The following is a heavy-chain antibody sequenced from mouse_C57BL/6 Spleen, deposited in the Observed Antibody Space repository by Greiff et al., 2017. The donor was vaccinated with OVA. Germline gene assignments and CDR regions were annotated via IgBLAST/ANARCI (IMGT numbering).Heavy chain of an antibody. V-gene: IGHV1-76*01. CDR1: GYTFTDYY. D-gene: IGHD4-1*01. Sequence: QVQLKESGAELVRPGASVKLSCKASGYTFTDYYINWVKQRPGQGLEWIARIYPGSGNTYYNEKFKGKATLTAEKSSSTAYMQLSSLTSEDSAVYFCAKTGPYYAMDYWGQGTSVTVSS. J-gene: IGHJ4*01. CDR3: AKTGPYYAMDY. CDR2: IYPGSGNT.